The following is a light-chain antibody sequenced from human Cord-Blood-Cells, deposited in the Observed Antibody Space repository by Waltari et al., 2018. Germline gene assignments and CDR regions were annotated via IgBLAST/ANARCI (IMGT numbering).Light chain of an antibody. Sequence: EIVLTQSPATLPLSPGARSPLSCRASQSVSSYLAWYKQKPGQAPRLRIYDASNRATGIPARFSGSGSGTDFTLTISSLEPEDFAVYYCQQRSNWITFGQGTRLEIK. J-gene: IGKJ5*01. CDR1: QSVSSY. CDR3: QQRSNWIT. V-gene: IGKV3-11*01. CDR2: DAS.